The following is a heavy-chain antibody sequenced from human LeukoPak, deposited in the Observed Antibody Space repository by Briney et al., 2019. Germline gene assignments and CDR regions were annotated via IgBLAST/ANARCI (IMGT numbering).Heavy chain of an antibody. V-gene: IGHV3-23*01. J-gene: IGHJ1*01. CDR3: AKDDAWGRFPH. D-gene: IGHD3-16*01. Sequence: QPGGSLRLSCAASGFTFSSHGMNWVRQAPGKGLEWVSGISPSGDILYYADSVKGQFTISRDNSKNTVSLQMNSLRAEDTAVYYCAKDDAWGRFPHWGQGTLVTVSS. CDR2: ISPSGDIL. CDR1: GFTFSSHG.